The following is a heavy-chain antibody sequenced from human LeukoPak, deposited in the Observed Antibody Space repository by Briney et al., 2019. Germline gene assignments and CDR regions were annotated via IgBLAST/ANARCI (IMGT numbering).Heavy chain of an antibody. CDR1: GGSFSGYY. CDR2: INHGGST. J-gene: IGHJ4*02. V-gene: IGHV4-34*01. CDR3: ARGAAVAAFDY. D-gene: IGHD6-19*01. Sequence: SETLSLTCAVYGGSFSGYYSSWIRHPPGKGLECIWEINHGGSTNYNPSLKSRVTISVDTSKNQFSLKLSSVTAADTAVYYCARGAAVAAFDYWGQGTLVTVSS.